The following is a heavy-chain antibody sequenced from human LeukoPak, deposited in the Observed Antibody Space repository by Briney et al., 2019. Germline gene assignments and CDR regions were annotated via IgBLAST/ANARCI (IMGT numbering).Heavy chain of an antibody. J-gene: IGHJ2*01. Sequence: SETLSLTCAVSGGSIINSNWWSWVRQPPGKGLEWIGEIDHSGSTSYNPSLRSRVTMSVDRSQNQCSLGLSTVTAADTAVYYCARVLVEIATTYSDLWGRRTLVTVSS. V-gene: IGHV4-4*02. CDR2: IDHSGST. D-gene: IGHD5-24*01. CDR1: GGSIINSNW. CDR3: ARVLVEIATTYSDL.